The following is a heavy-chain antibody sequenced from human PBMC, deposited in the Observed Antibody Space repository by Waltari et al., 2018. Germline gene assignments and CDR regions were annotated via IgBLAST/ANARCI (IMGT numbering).Heavy chain of an antibody. V-gene: IGHV4-39*07. CDR2: IYYRGST. D-gene: IGHD1-1*01. J-gene: IGHJ4*02. CDR3: ARDKTGTTFGLDY. Sequence: QLQLQESGPGLVKPSETLSLTCTVSGGSISSSSYYWGWIRQPPGKGLEWIGSIYYRGSTYSNPSLKSRVTISVDTSKNQFSLKLSSVTAADTAVYYCARDKTGTTFGLDYWGQGTLVTVSS. CDR1: GGSISSSSYY.